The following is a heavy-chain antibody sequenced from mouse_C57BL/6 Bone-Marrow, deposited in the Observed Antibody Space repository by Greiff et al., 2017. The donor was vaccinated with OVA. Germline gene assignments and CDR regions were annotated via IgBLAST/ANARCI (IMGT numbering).Heavy chain of an antibody. CDR1: GYTFTDYE. Sequence: VQLQQSGAELVRPGASVTLSCKASGYTFTDYEMHWVKQTPVHGLEWIGAIDPETGGTAYNQKFKGKAILTADKSSSTAYMELRSLTSEDSAVYYCTRRDGSSYPYYFDYWGQGTTLTVSS. V-gene: IGHV1-15*01. J-gene: IGHJ2*01. D-gene: IGHD1-1*01. CDR3: TRRDGSSYPYYFDY. CDR2: IDPETGGT.